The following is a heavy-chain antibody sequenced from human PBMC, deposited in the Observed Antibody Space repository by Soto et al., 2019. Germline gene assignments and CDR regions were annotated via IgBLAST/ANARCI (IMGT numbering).Heavy chain of an antibody. D-gene: IGHD7-27*01. Sequence: QGQLVQSGGEVKKPGASVKVSCKASGYTFTRYGISWVRQAPGQGLEWMGWISGCNGDTKYAQKFQGRATMTVDKSTTKAYMELRSLTSDDRAVYYCAKTGQPPYYYYGMDVWGQGTTVTVSS. V-gene: IGHV1-18*01. CDR2: ISGCNGDT. J-gene: IGHJ6*02. CDR1: GYTFTRYG. CDR3: AKTGQPPYYYYGMDV.